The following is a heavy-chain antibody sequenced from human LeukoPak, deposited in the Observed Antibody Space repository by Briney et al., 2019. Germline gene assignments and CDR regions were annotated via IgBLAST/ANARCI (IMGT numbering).Heavy chain of an antibody. J-gene: IGHJ4*02. Sequence: GGSLRLSCAASGLTFTNFQMNWVRQAPGKTLEWVSSTDSSGSTIYYGDSVKGRFTISRDNAKNSLDLQMDSLRAEDTAVYYCATGSLPGGFDHWGQGTLVTVSS. CDR1: GLTFTNFQ. CDR2: TDSSGSTI. V-gene: IGHV3-48*03. D-gene: IGHD1-14*01. CDR3: ATGSLPGGFDH.